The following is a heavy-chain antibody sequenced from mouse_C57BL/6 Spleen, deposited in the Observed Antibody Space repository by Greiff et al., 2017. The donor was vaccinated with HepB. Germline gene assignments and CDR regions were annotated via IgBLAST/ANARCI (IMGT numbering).Heavy chain of an antibody. CDR2: INPGSGGT. V-gene: IGHV1-54*01. CDR3: ARGDGYGDYAMDY. Sequence: QVQLKQSGAELVRPGTSVKVSCKASGYAFTNYLIEWVKQRPGQGLEWIGVINPGSGGTNYNEKFKGKATLTADKSSSTAYMQLSSLTSEDSAVYFCARGDGYGDYAMDYWGQGTSVTVSS. J-gene: IGHJ4*01. CDR1: GYAFTNYL. D-gene: IGHD2-2*01.